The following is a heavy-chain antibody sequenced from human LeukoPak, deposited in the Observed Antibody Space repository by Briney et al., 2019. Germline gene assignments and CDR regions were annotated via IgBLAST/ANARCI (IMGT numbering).Heavy chain of an antibody. CDR2: IYSDGST. CDR3: ALPLWFGDDYFDY. Sequence: GGSLRLSCAASGFTVSSNYMTWVRQAPGKGLEWVSVIYSDGSTYYADSVKGRFTISRDNAKNSLYLQMNSLRAEDTAVYYCALPLWFGDDYFDYWGQGTLVTVSS. D-gene: IGHD3-10*01. V-gene: IGHV3-66*01. J-gene: IGHJ4*02. CDR1: GFTVSSNY.